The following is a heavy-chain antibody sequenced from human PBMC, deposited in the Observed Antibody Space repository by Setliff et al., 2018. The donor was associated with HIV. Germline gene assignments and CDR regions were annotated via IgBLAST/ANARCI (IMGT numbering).Heavy chain of an antibody. CDR1: GFTFSSYW. V-gene: IGHV3-74*01. CDR2: MNTDGSST. D-gene: IGHD6-13*01. CDR3: AKDRLLDGSSWYYLDY. Sequence: PGGSLRLSCAASGFTFSSYWRHWVRQAPGKGLVWVFGMNTDGSSTRYADSVKGRFTISRDNAKNMLYLQMNSLSADDTAVYYCAKDRLLDGSSWYYLDYWGQGTLVTVSS. J-gene: IGHJ4*02.